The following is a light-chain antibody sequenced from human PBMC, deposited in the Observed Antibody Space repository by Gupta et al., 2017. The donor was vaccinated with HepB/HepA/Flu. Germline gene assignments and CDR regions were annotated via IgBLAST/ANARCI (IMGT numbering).Light chain of an antibody. CDR2: EVN. Sequence: QSALTQPPSASGSPGQSVTISCTGTSSDVGNYNYVSWYQQHPGKAPKLMIYEVNKRPSGVTDRFSGSKSGNTASLTVSGLQAEDEADYYCCSVAVSYNYVFGSGTKVTVL. CDR1: SSDVGNYNY. J-gene: IGLJ1*01. V-gene: IGLV2-8*01. CDR3: CSVAVSYNYV.